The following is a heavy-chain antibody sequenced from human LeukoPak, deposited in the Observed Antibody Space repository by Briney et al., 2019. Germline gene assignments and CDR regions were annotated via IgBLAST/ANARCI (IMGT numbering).Heavy chain of an antibody. CDR1: QYTFTNYA. Sequence: GASVKVSCKASQYTFTNYALHWVRQAPGQRLEWMGWINAGNGNRKYSQKFQGRVTITGDTSASTAYMELSSLRSEDTAVYYCARTEWELPARPLWYYGMDVWGQGTTVTVSS. V-gene: IGHV1-3*01. J-gene: IGHJ6*02. CDR2: INAGNGNR. D-gene: IGHD1-26*01. CDR3: ARTEWELPARPLWYYGMDV.